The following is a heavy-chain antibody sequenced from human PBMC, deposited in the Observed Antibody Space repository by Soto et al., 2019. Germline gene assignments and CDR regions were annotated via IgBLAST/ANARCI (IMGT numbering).Heavy chain of an antibody. V-gene: IGHV1-69*13. CDR2: IIPIFGTA. CDR3: ARHYCSSTSCRDYGMDV. CDR1: GGTFSSXA. D-gene: IGHD2-2*01. Sequence: GASVKVSCKASGGTFSSXAISWARQAPGQGLEWMGGIIPIFGTANYAQKFQGRVTITADESTSTAYMELSSLRSEDTAVYYCARHYCSSTSCRDYGMDVWGQGTTVTVSS. J-gene: IGHJ6*02.